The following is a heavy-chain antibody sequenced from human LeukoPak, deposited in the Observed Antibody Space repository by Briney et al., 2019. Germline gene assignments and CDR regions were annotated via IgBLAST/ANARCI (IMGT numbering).Heavy chain of an antibody. J-gene: IGHJ2*01. V-gene: IGHV3-48*03. D-gene: IGHD3-22*01. CDR3: ASPNYDSSGYYSYWYFDL. CDR2: ISSSGSTI. Sequence: GGSLRLSCAASGFTFSSYEMNWVRQAPGKGLEWVSYISSSGSTIYYADSVKGRFTISRDNAKNSLYLQMNSLRAEDTAVYYCASPNYDSSGYYSYWYFDLWGRGTLVTVSS. CDR1: GFTFSSYE.